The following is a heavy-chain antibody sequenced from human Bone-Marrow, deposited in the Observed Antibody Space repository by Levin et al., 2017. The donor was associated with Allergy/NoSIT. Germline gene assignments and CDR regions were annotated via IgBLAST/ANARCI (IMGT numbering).Heavy chain of an antibody. Sequence: SGPTLVKPTETLTLTCTVSGFSLSNSRVGVSWIRQPPGKALEWLAHIFSNAEKSYSVSMKNRLTISKDTSRSQVLLTMTNMDPADTSSYYCARIPGLIVGGYGMDVWGQGTTVTVSS. D-gene: IGHD3-22*01. J-gene: IGHJ6*02. CDR2: IFSNAEK. V-gene: IGHV2-26*01. CDR3: ARIPGLIVGGYGMDV. CDR1: GFSLSNSRVG.